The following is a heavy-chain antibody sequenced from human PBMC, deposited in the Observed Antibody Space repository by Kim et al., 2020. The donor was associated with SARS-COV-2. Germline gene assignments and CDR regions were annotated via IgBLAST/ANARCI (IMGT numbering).Heavy chain of an antibody. Sequence: GGSLRLSCAASGFTFSDYYMRWIRQAPGKGLEWVSDISSSGSTIYYADSVKGRFTISRDNAKNSLYLQMNSLRAEDTAVYYGARDPGGATLSTGYGMDVWGQGTTGTVSS. V-gene: IGHV3-11*01. D-gene: IGHD5-12*01. CDR1: GFTFSDYY. CDR3: ARDPGGATLSTGYGMDV. CDR2: ISSSGSTI. J-gene: IGHJ6*02.